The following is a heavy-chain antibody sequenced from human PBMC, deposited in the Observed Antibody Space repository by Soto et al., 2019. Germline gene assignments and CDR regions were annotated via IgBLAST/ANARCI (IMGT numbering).Heavy chain of an antibody. CDR2: IYHSGST. CDR3: AAGGGLPRYY. D-gene: IGHD5-12*01. V-gene: IGHV4-59*04. Sequence: SETLSLTCTVSGASISTYYWSWIRQPPGKGLEWIGYIYHSGSTYYNPSLKSRVTISVDRSKNQFSLKLSSVTAADTAVYYCAAGGGLPRYYWGQGTLVTVSS. CDR1: GASISTYY. J-gene: IGHJ4*02.